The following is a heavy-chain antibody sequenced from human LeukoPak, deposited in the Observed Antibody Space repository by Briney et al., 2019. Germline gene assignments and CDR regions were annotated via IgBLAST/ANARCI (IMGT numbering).Heavy chain of an antibody. CDR3: ARDCYDSSGYYFDYYYYGMDV. CDR2: ISGGGGTT. D-gene: IGHD3-22*01. CDR1: GFTFSNYA. V-gene: IGHV3-23*01. Sequence: PGGSLRLSCAASGFTFSNYAMSWVRQAPGKGLEWVSGISGGGGTTYYADSVKGRFTISRDNSKNTLYLQMNSLRADDTAVYYCARDCYDSSGYYFDYYYYGMDVWGQGTTVTVSS. J-gene: IGHJ6*02.